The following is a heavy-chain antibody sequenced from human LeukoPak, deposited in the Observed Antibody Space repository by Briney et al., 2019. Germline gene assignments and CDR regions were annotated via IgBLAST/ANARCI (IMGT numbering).Heavy chain of an antibody. V-gene: IGHV4-4*07. CDR3: ARLRPAAAGIEDY. CDR1: GGSISNYY. Sequence: PSETLSLTCTVSGGSISNYYWGWIRQPAGKGLEWIGRIYTSGSTYYNPSLKSRVTISVDTSKNQFSLKLSSVTAADTAVYYCARLRPAAAGIEDYWGQGTLVTVSS. D-gene: IGHD6-13*01. J-gene: IGHJ4*02. CDR2: IYTSGST.